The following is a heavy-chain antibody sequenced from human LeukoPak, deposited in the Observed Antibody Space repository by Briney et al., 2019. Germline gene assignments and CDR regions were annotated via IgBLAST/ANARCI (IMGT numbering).Heavy chain of an antibody. CDR3: ATAFIVPAAYDY. J-gene: IGHJ4*02. CDR2: FDPEDGET. D-gene: IGHD2-2*01. Sequence: GASVKVSCKVSGYTLTELSMHWVRQAPGKGLEWMGGFDPEDGETIYAQKFQGRVTMTGDTSTDTAYMELSSLRSEDTAVYYCATAFIVPAAYDYWGQETLVTVSS. V-gene: IGHV1-24*01. CDR1: GYTLTELS.